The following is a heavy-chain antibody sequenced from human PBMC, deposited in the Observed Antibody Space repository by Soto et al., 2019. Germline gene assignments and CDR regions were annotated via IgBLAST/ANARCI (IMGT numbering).Heavy chain of an antibody. V-gene: IGHV1-69*08. CDR2: IIPILGIA. Sequence: QVQLVQSGAEVKKPGSSVKVSCKASGGTFSSYTISWVRQAPGQGLEWMGRIIPILGIANYAQKFQGRDTMTEDKSTSTAYMERSSLRSEDTAVYYCARDLGKTPVPSYFDYWGQGTLVTVSS. CDR3: ARDLGKTPVPSYFDY. CDR1: GGTFSSYT. J-gene: IGHJ4*02.